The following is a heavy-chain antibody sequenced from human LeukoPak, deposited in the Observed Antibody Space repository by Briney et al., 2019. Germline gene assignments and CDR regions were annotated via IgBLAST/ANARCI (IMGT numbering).Heavy chain of an antibody. CDR3: AREPDYSDSKGDI. V-gene: IGHV4-59*01. D-gene: IGHD3-22*01. CDR2: IYCSGST. Sequence: SETLSLTCTVSGGSISRYYWSWIRQPPGKGLEWIGYIYCSGSTSYNPSLKSRVTISVDASKNQFSLRLNSVTAADTAVYYCAREPDYSDSKGDIWGQGTMVTVSS. CDR1: GGSISRYY. J-gene: IGHJ3*02.